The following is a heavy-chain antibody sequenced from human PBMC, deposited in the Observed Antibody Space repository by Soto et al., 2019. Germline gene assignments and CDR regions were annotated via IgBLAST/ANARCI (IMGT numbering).Heavy chain of an antibody. D-gene: IGHD1-1*01. CDR1: GGTFSSYA. CDR2: IIPIFGTA. V-gene: IGHV1-69*13. CDR3: ARGGYDVRYYYYYAMDV. J-gene: IGHJ6*02. Sequence: GASVKVSCKASGGTFSSYAISWVRQAPGQGLEWMGGIIPIFGTANYAQKFQGRVTITADEPTSTAYMELSSLRSEDTAVFYCARGGYDVRYYYYYAMDVWGQGTTVTVSS.